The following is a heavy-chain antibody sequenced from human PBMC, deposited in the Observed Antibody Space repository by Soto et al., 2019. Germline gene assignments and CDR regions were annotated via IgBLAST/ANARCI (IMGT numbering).Heavy chain of an antibody. CDR3: ASAEFWSGYAYYYCGMDV. J-gene: IGHJ6*02. CDR1: GYTFTGYY. CDR2: INPNSGGT. Sequence: ASVKVSCKASGYTFTGYYMHWVRQAPGQGLEWMGWINPNSGGTNYAQKFQGWVTMTRDTSISTAYMELSRLRSDDTAVYYCASAEFWSGYAYYYCGMDVWGQGTTVTVSS. V-gene: IGHV1-2*04. D-gene: IGHD3-3*01.